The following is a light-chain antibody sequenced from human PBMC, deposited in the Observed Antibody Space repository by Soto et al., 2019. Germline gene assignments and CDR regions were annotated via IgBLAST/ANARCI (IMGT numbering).Light chain of an antibody. CDR1: QVISNH. CDR2: DTS. Sequence: DIQITQSPSSLSASVGDRVTITCQASQVISNHLNCFQQKPGKAPKLLIYDTSNSETGVPSRFSGSGSGTDVTFTISSRQPEDCETYYCQRYDNVHPTFGPGTNVDIK. CDR3: QRYDNVHPT. V-gene: IGKV1-33*01. J-gene: IGKJ3*01.